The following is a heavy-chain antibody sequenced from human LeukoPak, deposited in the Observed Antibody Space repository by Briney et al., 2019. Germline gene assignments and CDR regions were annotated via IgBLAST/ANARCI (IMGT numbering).Heavy chain of an antibody. Sequence: GGSLRLSCAASGFTFSSYTVSWVRQAPGKGLEWVSTITGNGDSYYTDSVKGRFTISRDNSKNTLYLQMNSLRAEDTAVYYCARGYDFWSGYSFDYWGQGTLVTVSS. CDR3: ARGYDFWSGYSFDY. CDR2: ITGNGDS. J-gene: IGHJ4*02. CDR1: GFTFSSYT. V-gene: IGHV3-23*01. D-gene: IGHD3-3*01.